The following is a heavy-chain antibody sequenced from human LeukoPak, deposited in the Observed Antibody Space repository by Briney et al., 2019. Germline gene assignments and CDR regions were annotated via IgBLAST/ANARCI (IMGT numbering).Heavy chain of an antibody. CDR2: ISGSGGST. Sequence: GGSLRLSCAASGFTFSSYAMSWVRQAPGKGLEWVSAISGSGGSTYYADSVKGRFTISRDNSKNTLYLQMNSLRAEDTAVYYCAKDPNYYGSGVSLGYFDYWGQGTLVTVSS. CDR1: GFTFSSYA. V-gene: IGHV3-23*01. J-gene: IGHJ4*02. CDR3: AKDPNYYGSGVSLGYFDY. D-gene: IGHD3-10*01.